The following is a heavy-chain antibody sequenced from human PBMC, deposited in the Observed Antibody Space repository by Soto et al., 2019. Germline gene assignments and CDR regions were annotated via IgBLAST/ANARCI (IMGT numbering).Heavy chain of an antibody. CDR1: GFTFSSYA. V-gene: IGHV3-23*01. CDR3: ARVQWLRPPEVSNFFDY. Sequence: PGGSLRLSCAASGFTFSSYAMSWVRQAPGKGLEWVSTISGTGVSTYYADSVKGRLTISRDNSQNTLYLQMNSLRAEDTAVYYCARVQWLRPPEVSNFFDYWGQGILVTVSS. CDR2: ISGTGVST. D-gene: IGHD5-12*01. J-gene: IGHJ4*02.